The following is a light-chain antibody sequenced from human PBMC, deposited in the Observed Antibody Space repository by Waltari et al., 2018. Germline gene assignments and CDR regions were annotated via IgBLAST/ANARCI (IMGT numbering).Light chain of an antibody. CDR1: KRVSNY. Sequence: ELVLTQSPATLSLSPGAGATLSCRASKRVSNYLAWYQQKRGQAPRPLIYGTDNRATGIPARVSGSRSGRDFTLTISSLEPKDFAVDYCQQRASWPNTFGQGTKLEIK. CDR3: QQRASWPNT. V-gene: IGKV3-11*02. J-gene: IGKJ2*01. CDR2: GTD.